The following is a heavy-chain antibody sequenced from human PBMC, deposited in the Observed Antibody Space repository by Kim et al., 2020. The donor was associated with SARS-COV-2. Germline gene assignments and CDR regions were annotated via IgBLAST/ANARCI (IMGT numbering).Heavy chain of an antibody. Sequence: SETLSLTCTVSGGSISSGGYYWSWIRQHPGKGLEWIGYIYYSRSTYYNPSLKSRVTISVDTSKNQFSLKLSSVTAADTAVYYCARAPGQWLAGGDYWFDPWGQGTLVTVSS. CDR1: GGSISSGGYY. V-gene: IGHV4-31*03. J-gene: IGHJ5*02. CDR3: ARAPGQWLAGGDYWFDP. D-gene: IGHD6-19*01. CDR2: IYYSRST.